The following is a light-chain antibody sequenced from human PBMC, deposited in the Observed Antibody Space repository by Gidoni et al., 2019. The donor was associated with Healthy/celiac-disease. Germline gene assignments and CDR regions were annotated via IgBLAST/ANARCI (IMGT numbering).Light chain of an antibody. CDR2: WAS. V-gene: IGKV4-1*01. J-gene: IGKJ3*01. Sequence: DIVMTQSPDSLAVSLGERDTINCKSSQSVLYSSNNKNYLAWYQQKPGQPPKLLIYWASTRESGVPDRFSGSGSGTDFTLTISSLQAEDVAVYYCQQYYSTPRTFGPGTKVEIK. CDR1: QSVLYSSNNKNY. CDR3: QQYYSTPRT.